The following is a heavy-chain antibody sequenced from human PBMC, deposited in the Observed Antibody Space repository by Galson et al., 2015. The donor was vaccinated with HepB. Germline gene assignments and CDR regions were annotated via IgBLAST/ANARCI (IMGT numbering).Heavy chain of an antibody. CDR2: IKKDGSEK. CDR1: GFTFSAYW. Sequence: SLRLSCAASGFTFSAYWMTWVRQAPGKGLEWVASIKKDGSEKYYVDSVKGRFTISRDSAKNSLFLQMNSLRSDDTAVYYCAKDQEGLSQYLYGMDVWGRGTTVTVSS. CDR3: AKDQEGLSQYLYGMDV. J-gene: IGHJ6*02. V-gene: IGHV3-7*01. D-gene: IGHD2/OR15-2a*01.